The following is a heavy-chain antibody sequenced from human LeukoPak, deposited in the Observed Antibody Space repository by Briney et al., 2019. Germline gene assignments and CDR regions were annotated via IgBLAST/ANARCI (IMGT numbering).Heavy chain of an antibody. CDR1: GYRFTSYG. CDR3: ARAPAILTFGVVSDY. Sequence: GASVKVSCKASGYRFTSYGISWVRQAPGQGLEWMGWISAYNGNTNYAQKLQGRVTMTTDTSTSTAYMELRSLRSDDTAVYYCARAPAILTFGVVSDYWGQGTLVTVSS. V-gene: IGHV1-18*01. J-gene: IGHJ4*02. CDR2: ISAYNGNT. D-gene: IGHD3-3*01.